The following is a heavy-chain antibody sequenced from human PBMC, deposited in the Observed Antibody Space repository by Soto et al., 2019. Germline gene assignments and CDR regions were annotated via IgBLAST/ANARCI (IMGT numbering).Heavy chain of an antibody. CDR2: ISYDGSNK. D-gene: IGHD3-10*01. J-gene: IGHJ6*02. CDR3: AKDGGAPYYYGSGSYYPNYYYYGMDV. CDR1: GFTFSSYG. Sequence: PGGSLRLSCAASGFTFSSYGMHWVRQAPGKGLEWVAVISYDGSNKYYADSVKGRFTISRDNSKNTLYLQMNSLRAEDTAVYYCAKDGGAPYYYGSGSYYPNYYYYGMDVWGQGTTVTVSS. V-gene: IGHV3-30*18.